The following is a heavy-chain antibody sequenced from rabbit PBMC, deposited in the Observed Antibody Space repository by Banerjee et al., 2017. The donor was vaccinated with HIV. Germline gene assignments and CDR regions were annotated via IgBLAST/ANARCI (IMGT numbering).Heavy chain of an antibody. D-gene: IGHD6-1*01. CDR3: ASDRGAGYDSGLDL. CDR2: IDTNSGST. V-gene: IGHV1S45*01. J-gene: IGHJ3*01. CDR1: GFSFSSTYW. Sequence: LEESGGGLVQPEGSLTLTCTASGFSFSSTYWMCWVRQAPGKGLEWIGCIDTNSGSTWYASWVNGRFTISKTSSTTVTLQMTSLTAADTATYFCASDRGAGYDSGLDLWGPGTLVTVS.